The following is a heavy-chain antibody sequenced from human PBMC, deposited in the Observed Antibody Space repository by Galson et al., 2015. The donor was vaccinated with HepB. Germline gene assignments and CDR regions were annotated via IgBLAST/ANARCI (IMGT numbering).Heavy chain of an antibody. J-gene: IGHJ5*02. CDR1: GDTFDSSS. Sequence: SVKVSCKGSGDTFDSSSINWLRQAPGQGLQWMGRIVPIFGTPTYARNFQDRVTITADDSTKTVYMELTSLRSDDTAVYYCATGAGRQVNWFDPWGQGTPVIVSS. CDR3: ATGAGRQVNWFDP. CDR2: IVPIFGTP. D-gene: IGHD6-19*01. V-gene: IGHV1-69*13.